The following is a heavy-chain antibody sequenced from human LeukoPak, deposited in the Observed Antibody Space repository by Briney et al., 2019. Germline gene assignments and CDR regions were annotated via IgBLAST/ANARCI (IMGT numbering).Heavy chain of an antibody. CDR1: GGSISSHY. CDR2: IYYSGST. V-gene: IGHV4-59*11. CDR3: ARRGYSYGKYYFDY. D-gene: IGHD5-18*01. Sequence: SETLSLTCTVSGGSISSHYWSWIRQPPGKGLEWIGYIYYSGSTNYNPSLKSRVTVLVDTSKNQFSLKLSSVTAADTAVYYCARRGYSYGKYYFDYWGQGTLVTVSS. J-gene: IGHJ4*02.